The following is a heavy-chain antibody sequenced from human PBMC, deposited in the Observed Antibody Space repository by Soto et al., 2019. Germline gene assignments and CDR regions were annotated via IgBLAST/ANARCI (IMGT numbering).Heavy chain of an antibody. D-gene: IGHD3-16*01. CDR1: GFTFDDYA. J-gene: IGHJ6*02. CDR2: ISWNSGSI. CDR3: AKDRGLGGYYYYYGMDV. Sequence: EVQLVESGGGLVQPGRSLRLSCAASGFTFDDYAMHWVRQAPGKGLEWVSGISWNSGSIGYADSVKGRFTISRDNAKNFLYLQMNSLRAEDTALYYCAKDRGLGGYYYYYGMDVWGQGTTVTVSS. V-gene: IGHV3-9*01.